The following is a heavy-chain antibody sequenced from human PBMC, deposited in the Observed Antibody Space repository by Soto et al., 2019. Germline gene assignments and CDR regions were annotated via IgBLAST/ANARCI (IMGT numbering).Heavy chain of an antibody. CDR3: AGDFEGAWTPHRH. J-gene: IGHJ4*02. CDR1: GGSISSYH. V-gene: IGHV4-4*08. Sequence: SETLSLTCTVSGGSISSYHWSWIRQYPGKRLEWIGYIYSSGSTNYNPSLKSRVTMSVDTSKNHLSLELTSMTTADTAVYYCAGDFEGAWTPHRHWGQGTLVTVSS. CDR2: IYSSGST. D-gene: IGHD3-9*01.